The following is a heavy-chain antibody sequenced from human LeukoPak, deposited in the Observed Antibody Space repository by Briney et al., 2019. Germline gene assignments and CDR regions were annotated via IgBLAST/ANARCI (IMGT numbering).Heavy chain of an antibody. CDR2: INHSGST. V-gene: IGHV4-34*01. Sequence: SETLSLTCAVYGGSFSGYYWRWIRQPPGKGLEWIGEINHSGSTNYNPSLKSRVTISVDTSKNQFSLKLSSVTAADTAVYYCARGRISGIAAAGTIFDYWGQGTLVTVSS. CDR1: GGSFSGYY. D-gene: IGHD6-13*01. CDR3: ARGRISGIAAAGTIFDY. J-gene: IGHJ4*02.